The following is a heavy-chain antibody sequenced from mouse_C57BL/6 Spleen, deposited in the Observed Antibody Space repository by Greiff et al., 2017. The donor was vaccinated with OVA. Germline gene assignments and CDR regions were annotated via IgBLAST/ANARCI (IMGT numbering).Heavy chain of an antibody. V-gene: IGHV1-81*01. CDR1: GYTFTSYG. CDR3: ARGGRGSTLGRGGDY. J-gene: IGHJ2*01. CDR2: IYPRSGNT. Sequence: QVQLKESGAELARPGASVKLSCKASGYTFTSYGISWVKQRTGQGLEWIGEIYPRSGNTYYNEKFKGKATLTADKSSSTAYMELRSLTSEDSAVYFCARGGRGSTLGRGGDYWGQGTTLTVSS. D-gene: IGHD1-1*02.